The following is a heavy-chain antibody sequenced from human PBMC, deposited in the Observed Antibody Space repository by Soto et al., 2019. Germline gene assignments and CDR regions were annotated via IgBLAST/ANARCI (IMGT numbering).Heavy chain of an antibody. CDR3: ARNGDSSDYRGWFDP. CDR1: GFTFSSYA. CDR2: ISINGGST. J-gene: IGHJ5*02. V-gene: IGHV3-64*04. D-gene: IGHD3-22*01. Sequence: PGGSLRLSCSASGFTFSSYAMHWVRQAPGKGLEYVSSISINGGSTHYADSVKGRFTISRDNSKNTLYLQMNSLRAEDTAVYYCARNGDSSDYRGWFDPWGQGTLVTVSS.